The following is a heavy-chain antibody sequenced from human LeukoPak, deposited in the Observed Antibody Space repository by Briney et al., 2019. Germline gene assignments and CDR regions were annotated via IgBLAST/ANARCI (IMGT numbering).Heavy chain of an antibody. J-gene: IGHJ3*02. CDR1: GGSLNPYY. CDR2: IYTSGST. V-gene: IGHV4-4*07. CDR3: ARDMGYYDSSGYNHAFDI. Sequence: SETLSLTCTVSGGSLNPYYWSWIRQPAGKGLEWIGRIYTSGSTNYNPSLKSRVTMSVDTSKNQFSLKLSSVTAADTAVYYCARDMGYYDSSGYNHAFDIWGQGTMVTVSS. D-gene: IGHD3-22*01.